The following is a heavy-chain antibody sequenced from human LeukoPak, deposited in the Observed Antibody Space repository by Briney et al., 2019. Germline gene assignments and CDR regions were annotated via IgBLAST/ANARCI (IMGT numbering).Heavy chain of an antibody. Sequence: PGRSLRLSCAASGFTFSSYGMHWVRQAPGKGLEWVAVIWYDGSNKYYADSVKGRFTISRDNSKNTLYLQMNSQRAEDTAVYYCARDGGLNWFDPWGQGTLVTVSS. CDR3: ARDGGLNWFDP. V-gene: IGHV3-33*01. CDR1: GFTFSSYG. CDR2: IWYDGSNK. D-gene: IGHD3-16*01. J-gene: IGHJ5*02.